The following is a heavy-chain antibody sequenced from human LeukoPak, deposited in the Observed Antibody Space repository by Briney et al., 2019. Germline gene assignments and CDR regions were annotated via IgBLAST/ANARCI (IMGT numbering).Heavy chain of an antibody. V-gene: IGHV4-61*02. Sequence: SETLSLTCTVSGGSISSGGSIGSFYWTWIRQPAGKGLEWIGRIDAAGRTNYNPSLRGPVTISVDTSKNQFSLKLSSVTAADTAVYYCASGGYSNGYGMQGGWFDPWGQGTLVTVSS. D-gene: IGHD5-18*01. CDR1: GGSISSGGSIGSFY. CDR2: IDAAGRT. CDR3: ASGGYSNGYGMQGGWFDP. J-gene: IGHJ5*02.